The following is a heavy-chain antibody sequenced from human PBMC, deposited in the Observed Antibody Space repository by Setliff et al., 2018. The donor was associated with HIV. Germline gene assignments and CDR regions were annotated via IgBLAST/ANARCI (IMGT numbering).Heavy chain of an antibody. V-gene: IGHV3-48*03. CDR1: GFTFSSYE. CDR2: ISSSGSTI. Sequence: PGGSLRLSCAASGFTFSSYEMNCVRQASGKGLEWVSYISSSGSTIYYADSVKGRFTISRDNAKNSLYLQMNSLRAEDTAVYYCARGRYCSGGSCSRYYYGMDVWGQGTTVTVSS. CDR3: ARGRYCSGGSCSRYYYGMDV. J-gene: IGHJ6*02. D-gene: IGHD2-15*01.